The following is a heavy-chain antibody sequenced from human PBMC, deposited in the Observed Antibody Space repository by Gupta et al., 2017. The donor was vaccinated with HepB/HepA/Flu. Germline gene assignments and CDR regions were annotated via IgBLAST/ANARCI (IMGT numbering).Heavy chain of an antibody. V-gene: IGHV3-74*03. D-gene: IGHD3-9*01. Sequence: EAQLVESGGDLVQTGGSLRLACGVSGFITWVGQFPGKGLVGVSRISGDGSYKQYADSVRGRFTISRDNAKNTVYLQMNSVRVDDTAVYYCARDFDWEGGAWGQGTTVTVSS. CDR3: ARDFDWEGGA. J-gene: IGHJ6*02. CDR2: ISGDGSYK. CDR1: GFIT.